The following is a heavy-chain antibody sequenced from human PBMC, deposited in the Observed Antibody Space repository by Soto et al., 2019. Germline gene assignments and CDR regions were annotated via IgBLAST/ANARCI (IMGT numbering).Heavy chain of an antibody. J-gene: IGHJ5*02. CDR3: AIYCGSDSCFTSQGWNP. D-gene: IGHD2-2*02. V-gene: IGHV1-69*13. CDR2: IIPIFGTA. Sequence: ASVKVSCKASGGTFSSYAISWVRQAPGQGLEWMGGIIPIFGTANYAQKFQGRVTITADESTSTAYMELNSLRGEDTAVYYCAIYCGSDSCFTSQGWNPWGQGTLVTVSS. CDR1: GGTFSSYA.